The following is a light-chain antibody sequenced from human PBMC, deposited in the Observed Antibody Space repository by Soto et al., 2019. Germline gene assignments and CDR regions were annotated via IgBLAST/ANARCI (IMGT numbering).Light chain of an antibody. V-gene: IGKV3-20*01. CDR1: QSVNSNY. Sequence: ESVLTQSPGTLSLSPGERATLSCRASQSVNSNYLAWYQQKPGQAPRLLIYGASTRATGIPDRFSGSGSGTDFTLTISRLEPEDSAVYYCQQYGSSPQTFGQGTKVDIK. J-gene: IGKJ1*01. CDR3: QQYGSSPQT. CDR2: GAS.